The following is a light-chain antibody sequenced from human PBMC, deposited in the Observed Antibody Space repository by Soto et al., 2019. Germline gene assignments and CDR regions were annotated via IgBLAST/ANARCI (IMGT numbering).Light chain of an antibody. CDR1: QSVGNF. V-gene: IGKV3-11*01. CDR2: DVS. Sequence: EIVLTQSPATLSLSPRARATLSCRASQSVGNFLTWYQQKPGQAPRLLISDVSKRATGIPARFSGSGSGTDFTLTSLKLEPEDFAVYFCQHRATWPPAVTFGGGT. J-gene: IGKJ4*01. CDR3: QHRATWPPAVT.